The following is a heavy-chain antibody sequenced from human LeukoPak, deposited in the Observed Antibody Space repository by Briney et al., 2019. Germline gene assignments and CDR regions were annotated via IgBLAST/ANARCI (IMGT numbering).Heavy chain of an antibody. CDR2: IKSKTDGGTT. D-gene: IGHD3-10*01. V-gene: IGHV3-15*01. CDR3: ATDPRGIYGSGSFPWVGC. Sequence: PAGSLRLSCAASGFTFTNAWMRWVRQAPGKGLEWVGHIKSKTDGGTTDYAAPVKGRFTISRDDSKNTLYLQMNSLRSEDTAVYYCATDPRGIYGSGSFPWVGCWGQGTLVTVSS. J-gene: IGHJ4*02. CDR1: GFTFTNAW.